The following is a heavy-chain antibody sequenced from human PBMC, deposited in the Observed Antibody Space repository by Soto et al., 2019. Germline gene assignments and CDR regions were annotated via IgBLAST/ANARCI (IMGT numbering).Heavy chain of an antibody. V-gene: IGHV1-69*02. CDR3: AITYCRDNSCPRDFDF. CDR1: GGTFNTYT. D-gene: IGHD2-21*01. Sequence: QVQVVQSGAEVKKPESSVKVSCKPSGGTFNTYTVNWVRLAPGHGLEWMGRFIPILDMANSAQKFQDSVTITADRSTFTAYMELNSLTSDDTAVYYCAITYCRDNSCPRDFDFWGPGTRVTVSS. J-gene: IGHJ4*02. CDR2: FIPILDMA.